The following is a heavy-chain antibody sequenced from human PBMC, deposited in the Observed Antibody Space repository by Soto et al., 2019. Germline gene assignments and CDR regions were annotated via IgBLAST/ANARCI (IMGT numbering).Heavy chain of an antibody. D-gene: IGHD3-10*01. CDR2: IYHSGST. CDR3: ARDRLSLIRGDPHYDGIDV. Sequence: SETLSLTCTVSGGSITSANSYWRWIRQHPGKGLEWIGYIYHSGSTYYNPSLKSRVTISIDTSQNQFSLTLTSVTAADTAIFYCARDRLSLIRGDPHYDGIDVWGQGTTVTVSS. J-gene: IGHJ6*02. CDR1: GGSITSANSY. V-gene: IGHV4-31*03.